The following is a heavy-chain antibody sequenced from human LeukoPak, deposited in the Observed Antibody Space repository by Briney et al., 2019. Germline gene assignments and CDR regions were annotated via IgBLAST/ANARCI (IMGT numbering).Heavy chain of an antibody. D-gene: IGHD2-2*01. J-gene: IGHJ3*02. V-gene: IGHV3-48*03. CDR3: AMIVVVPARAFDI. CDR1: GFTFSSYE. Sequence: GGSLRLSCAASGFTFSSYEMNWVRQAPGKGLEWVSYISSSGSTIYYADSVKGRFTISRDNAKNLLYLQMNSLRAEDAAVYYCAMIVVVPARAFDIWGQGTMVTVSS. CDR2: ISSSGSTI.